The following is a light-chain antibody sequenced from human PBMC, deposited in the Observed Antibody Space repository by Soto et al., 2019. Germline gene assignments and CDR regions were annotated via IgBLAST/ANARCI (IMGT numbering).Light chain of an antibody. CDR2: GNS. V-gene: IGLV1-40*01. CDR1: SSYIGAGYD. J-gene: IGLJ3*02. CDR3: QSYDSSLSGSV. Sequence: QSVLTQPPSLSGAPGQRVTISCTGTSSYIGAGYDVHWYQQLPGTAPKLLIYGNSNRPSGVPDRFSGSKSGTSVSLAITGLQAEDEADYYCQSYDSSLSGSVFGGGTKVTVL.